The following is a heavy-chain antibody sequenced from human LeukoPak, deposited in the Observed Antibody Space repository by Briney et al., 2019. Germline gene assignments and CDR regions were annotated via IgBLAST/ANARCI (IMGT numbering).Heavy chain of an antibody. V-gene: IGHV3-23*01. J-gene: IGHJ4*02. CDR3: ARRKDSDD. CDR1: GFTFSSYA. CDR2: ISSSGATT. D-gene: IGHD1-14*01. Sequence: GGSLRLSCAASGFTFSSYAMSWVRKAPGKGLEWVSAISSSGATTYYADSVKGRFTISRDNAKNSLYLQMNSLRDEDTAVYYCARRKDSDDWGQGTLVTVSA.